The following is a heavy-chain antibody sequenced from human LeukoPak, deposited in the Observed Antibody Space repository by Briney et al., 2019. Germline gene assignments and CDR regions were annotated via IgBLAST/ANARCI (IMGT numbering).Heavy chain of an antibody. J-gene: IGHJ4*02. Sequence: GGSLRLSCAASGFTFSSYGMHWVRQAPGKGLEWVAVISYDGSNKYYADSVKGRFTISRDNSKNTLYLQMNSLRAEDTAVYYCATPAHSSSWYYFDYWGQGTLVTVSS. D-gene: IGHD6-13*01. CDR3: ATPAHSSSWYYFDY. V-gene: IGHV3-30*03. CDR1: GFTFSSYG. CDR2: ISYDGSNK.